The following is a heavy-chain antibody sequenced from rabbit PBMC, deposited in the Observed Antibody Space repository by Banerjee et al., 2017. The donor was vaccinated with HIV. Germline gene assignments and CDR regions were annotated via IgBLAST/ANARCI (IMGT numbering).Heavy chain of an antibody. V-gene: IGHV1S43*01. CDR2: IYSSSGST. Sequence: QQQLEESGGGLVKPGGTLTLTCKASGIDFSNYYYMCWVRQAPGKGLELIACIYSSSGSTWYASWVNGRFTISRSTSLNTVDLKMTSLTAADTATYFCARDGAGYAGYGYARLWGPGTLVTVS. D-gene: IGHD6-1*01. J-gene: IGHJ6*01. CDR3: ARDGAGYAGYGYARL. CDR1: GIDFSNYYY.